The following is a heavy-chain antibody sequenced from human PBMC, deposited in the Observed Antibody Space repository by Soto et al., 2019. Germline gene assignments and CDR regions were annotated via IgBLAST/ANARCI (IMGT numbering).Heavy chain of an antibody. D-gene: IGHD6-19*01. V-gene: IGHV4-59*01. CDR3: ACSGWYNWFDP. J-gene: IGHJ5*02. CDR1: GGSISSYY. CDR2: IYYSVST. Sequence: PSETLSLTCTVSGGSISSYYWSWIRQPPGKGLEWIGYIYYSVSTNYNPSLKSRVTISVDTSKNQFSLKLSSVIAADTAVYYCACSGWYNWFDPWGQGTLVTVSS.